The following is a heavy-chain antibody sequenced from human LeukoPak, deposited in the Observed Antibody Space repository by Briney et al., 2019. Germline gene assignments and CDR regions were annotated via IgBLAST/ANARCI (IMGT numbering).Heavy chain of an antibody. Sequence: GGSLRLSCAASGFTFSSYGMHWVRQAPGKGLEWVAFIRYDGSNKYYADSVKGRFTISRDNSKNTLYLQMNSLRAEDTAVYYCAKDLVRIAAAVGGIIDYWGQGTLVTVSS. D-gene: IGHD6-13*01. CDR2: IRYDGSNK. J-gene: IGHJ4*02. CDR3: AKDLVRIAAAVGGIIDY. CDR1: GFTFSSYG. V-gene: IGHV3-30*02.